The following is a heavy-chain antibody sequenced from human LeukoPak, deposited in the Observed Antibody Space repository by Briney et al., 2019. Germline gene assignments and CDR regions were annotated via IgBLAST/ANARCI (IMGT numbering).Heavy chain of an antibody. D-gene: IGHD3-16*01. J-gene: IGHJ3*02. V-gene: IGHV4-59*08. CDR2: IYYDGST. CDR1: GGSISSYY. CDR3: ARRGGGHAFDI. Sequence: SETLSLTCTVSGGSISSYYWSWIRQPPGKGLEYIGYIYYDGSTNYNPSLKSRVTISIDTSKIHFSLRLSFVTAADTALYYCARRGGGHAFDIWGQGTIITVSS.